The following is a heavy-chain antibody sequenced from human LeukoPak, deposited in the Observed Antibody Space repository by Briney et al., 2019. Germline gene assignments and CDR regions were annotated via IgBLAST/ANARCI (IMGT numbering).Heavy chain of an antibody. D-gene: IGHD6-6*01. CDR2: IIPILGIA. V-gene: IGHV1-69*04. Sequence: SVKVSCKASGGTFSSYAISWVRQAPGQGLEWMGRIIPILGIANYAQKFQGRVTITADESTSTAYMELSSLRSEDTAVYYCARVRLVPSSGPYYYYMDVWGKGTTVTVSS. J-gene: IGHJ6*03. CDR1: GGTFSSYA. CDR3: ARVRLVPSSGPYYYYMDV.